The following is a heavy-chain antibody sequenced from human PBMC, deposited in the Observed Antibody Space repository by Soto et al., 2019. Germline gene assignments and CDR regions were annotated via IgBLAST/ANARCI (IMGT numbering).Heavy chain of an antibody. V-gene: IGHV2-26*01. J-gene: IGHJ5*02. D-gene: IGHD3-10*01. Sequence: KESGPVLVKPTETLTLTCTVSGFSLSNARMGVSWIRQPPGKALEWLAHIFSNDEKSYSTSLKSRLTISKDTSKSQVVLTMTDMDPVDTATYYCARITYYYGSGSEYWFDPWGQGTLVTVSS. CDR2: IFSNDEK. CDR3: ARITYYYGSGSEYWFDP. CDR1: GFSLSNARMG.